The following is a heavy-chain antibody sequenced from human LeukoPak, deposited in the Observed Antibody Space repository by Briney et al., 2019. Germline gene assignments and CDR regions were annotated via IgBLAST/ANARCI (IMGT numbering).Heavy chain of an antibody. CDR2: ISSTSTYI. V-gene: IGHV3-21*01. J-gene: IGHJ4*02. CDR1: GFTFSGYS. CDR3: ARDPPSRGTRYFDY. Sequence: GGSLRLSCAASGFTFSGYSMNWVGQAPGRGLEWVSSISSTSTYIDYADSVKGRFTISRDNAKNSLFLQMDSLRAEDTAVYYCARDPPSRGTRYFDYWGQGTLVTVSS. D-gene: IGHD3-16*01.